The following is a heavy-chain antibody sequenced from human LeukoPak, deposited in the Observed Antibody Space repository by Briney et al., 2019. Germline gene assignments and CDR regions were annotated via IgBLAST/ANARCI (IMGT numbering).Heavy chain of an antibody. CDR3: ARDAYSSGFFFDY. J-gene: IGHJ4*02. D-gene: IGHD6-19*01. Sequence: SETLSLTCTASGGSISSYYWSWIRQPPGKGLEGIGYIYYSGSTNYNPSLKSRVTISVDTSKNQFSLKLSSVTAADTAVYYCARDAYSSGFFFDYWGQGTLVTVSS. V-gene: IGHV4-59*01. CDR1: GGSISSYY. CDR2: IYYSGST.